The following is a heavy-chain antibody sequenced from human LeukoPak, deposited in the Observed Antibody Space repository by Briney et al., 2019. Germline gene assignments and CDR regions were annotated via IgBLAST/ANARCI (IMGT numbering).Heavy chain of an antibody. CDR1: GYTFSSYG. D-gene: IGHD6-19*01. CDR3: ARVSSRLDHQWLGHSDY. Sequence: GASVKVSCKASGYTFSSYGISWVRQAPGQGLEWMGWISTYNGITNYAQKFQGRVTMTTDTSTNTAYMELRSLRSDDTAMYYCARVSSRLDHQWLGHSDYWGQGTLVTVSS. V-gene: IGHV1-18*01. CDR2: ISTYNGIT. J-gene: IGHJ4*02.